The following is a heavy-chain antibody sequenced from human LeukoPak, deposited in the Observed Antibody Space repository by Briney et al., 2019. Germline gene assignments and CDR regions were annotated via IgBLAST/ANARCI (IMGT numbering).Heavy chain of an antibody. CDR1: GFTFSSYA. CDR2: ISYDGSDK. V-gene: IGHV3-30*18. CDR3: AKDSAGYCSGGSCYSFVY. Sequence: GGSLRLSCATSGFTFSSYAMHWVRQAPGKGLEWVAVISYDGSDKYYADSVKGRFTISRDNSKNTLYLQMNSLRAEDTAVYYCAKDSAGYCSGGSCYSFVYWGQGSLVTVSS. J-gene: IGHJ4*02. D-gene: IGHD2-15*01.